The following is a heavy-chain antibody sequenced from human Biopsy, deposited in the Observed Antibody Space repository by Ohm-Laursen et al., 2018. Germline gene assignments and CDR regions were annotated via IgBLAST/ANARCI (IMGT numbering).Heavy chain of an antibody. CDR1: GYTFTNYN. D-gene: IGHD3-22*01. Sequence: ASVKVSCKASGYTFTNYNVNWVRQATGQGLEWMGWMNPNSGNTGYAQKFQGRVTMTRNTSISTAYMELSSLTSVDTAVYYCARDFNYDGGGSFNFDYWGQGTLVTVPS. CDR3: ARDFNYDGGGSFNFDY. J-gene: IGHJ4*02. CDR2: MNPNSGNT. V-gene: IGHV1-8*01.